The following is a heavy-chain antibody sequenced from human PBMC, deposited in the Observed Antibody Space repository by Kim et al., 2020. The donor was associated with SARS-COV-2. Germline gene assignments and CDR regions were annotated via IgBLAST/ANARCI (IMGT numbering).Heavy chain of an antibody. J-gene: IGHJ5*02. V-gene: IGHV1-18*01. CDR3: ARGSDWFDP. Sequence: GNTNYAQKLQGRVTMTTDTSTSTAYMELGSLRSDDTAVYYCARGSDWFDPWGQGTLVTVSS. CDR2: GNT.